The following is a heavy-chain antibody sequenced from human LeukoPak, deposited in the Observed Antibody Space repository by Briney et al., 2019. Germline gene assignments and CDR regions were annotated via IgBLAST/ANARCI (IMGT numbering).Heavy chain of an antibody. CDR3: ARRRPRLVINDVLHI. V-gene: IGHV1-2*02. CDR2: INPNNGDT. Sequence: GASVKVSCRASGYTCTGYIIHWVRQAPGQGLDWMGWINPNNGDTSYAQKFQGRLTMTRDTSISTAYMELSRLRSDDTALYYCARRRPRLVINDVLHIWGQGTMVTVSS. J-gene: IGHJ3*02. D-gene: IGHD2-21*01. CDR1: GYTCTGYI.